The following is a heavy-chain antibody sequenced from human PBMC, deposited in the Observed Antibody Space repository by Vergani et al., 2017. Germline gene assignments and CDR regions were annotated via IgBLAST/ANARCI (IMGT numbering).Heavy chain of an antibody. CDR1: GDTFKTYV. Sequence: QVQLVQSGAEVSKPGSSVKVSCKASGDTFKTYVFNWVRQAPGQGLEWVGGIIAFFGTTTYAQKFQGRVTITADESTSTVYMELSSLRSEDTAIYYCTRAKHXPKNYFYFYYLDVWGKGTTVTVSS. CDR3: TRAKHXPKNYFYFYYLDV. CDR2: IIAFFGTT. V-gene: IGHV1-69*01. J-gene: IGHJ6*03.